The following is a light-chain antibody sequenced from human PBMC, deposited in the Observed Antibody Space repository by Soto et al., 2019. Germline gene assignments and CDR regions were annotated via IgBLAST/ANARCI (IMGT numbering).Light chain of an antibody. CDR1: SSDVGAYNY. CDR3: CSYGGSYTWV. CDR2: DVS. V-gene: IGLV2-11*01. J-gene: IGLJ3*02. Sequence: QSVLTQPRSVSGSPGQSVTISCTGTSSDVGAYNYVSWYQQHPGKAPKFMIYDVSKRPSGVPDRFSGSKSGNTASLTISGLQADDEADYYCCSYGGSYTWVFGGGTKLTVL.